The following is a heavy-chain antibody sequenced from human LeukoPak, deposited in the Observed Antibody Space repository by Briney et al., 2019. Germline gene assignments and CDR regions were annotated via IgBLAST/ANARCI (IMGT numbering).Heavy chain of an antibody. D-gene: IGHD2-2*02. CDR2: LYSGGRT. J-gene: IGHJ6*02. CDR1: GFTVSSED. Sequence: GGALRLSCAASGFTVSSEDMNWVRQAPGKGLGWVSVLYSGGRTYYADSVKGRFTISRDNSKNTLYLQMNSLGAEDTAVYYCASLYSYGMDVWGQGTTVTVSS. CDR3: ASLYSYGMDV. V-gene: IGHV3-53*01.